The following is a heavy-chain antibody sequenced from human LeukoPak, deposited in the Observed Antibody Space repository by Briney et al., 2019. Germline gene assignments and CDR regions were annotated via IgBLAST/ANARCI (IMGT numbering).Heavy chain of an antibody. CDR2: ISGSGGST. CDR3: AKQRYCSSTSCLDSDYYYYYYMHV. D-gene: IGHD2-2*01. Sequence: PGGSLRLSCAASGFTFSSYAMSWVRQAPGKGLEWVSAISGSGGSTYYADSVKGRFTISRDNSKNTLYLQMNSLRAEDAAVYYCAKQRYCSSTSCLDSDYYYYYYMHVWGKGTTVTVSS. V-gene: IGHV3-23*01. CDR1: GFTFSSYA. J-gene: IGHJ6*03.